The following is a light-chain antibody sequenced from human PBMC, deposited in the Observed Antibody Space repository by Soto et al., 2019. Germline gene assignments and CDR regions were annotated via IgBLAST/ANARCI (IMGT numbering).Light chain of an antibody. Sequence: DIQMTQSPSSLSASVGDRFTITCRASQSISSYLNWYQQKPGKAPKLLIYAASSLQSGVPSRFSGSGSGTDFTLTISSLQPEDFATYYCQQLYTYPLTFGGGTKVDI. CDR1: QSISSY. V-gene: IGKV1-39*01. CDR3: QQLYTYPLT. J-gene: IGKJ4*01. CDR2: AAS.